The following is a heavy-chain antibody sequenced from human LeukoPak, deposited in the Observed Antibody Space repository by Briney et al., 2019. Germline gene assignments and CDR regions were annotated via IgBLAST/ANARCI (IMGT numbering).Heavy chain of an antibody. CDR3: ARARRYYDTSGYHAFDN. J-gene: IGHJ3*02. CDR2: INPNSGGT. Sequence: VASVKVSFKASGYTFTGYYIHWLRQAPGQGLEWMGWINPNSGGTNYAQKFQGRVTVTRDTSISTAYMELSSLRSDDTAVYYCARARRYYDTSGYHAFDNWGQGALVTVSS. CDR1: GYTFTGYY. D-gene: IGHD3-22*01. V-gene: IGHV1-2*02.